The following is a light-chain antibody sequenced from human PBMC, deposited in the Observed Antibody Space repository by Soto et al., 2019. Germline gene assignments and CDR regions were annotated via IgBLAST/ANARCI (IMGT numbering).Light chain of an antibody. CDR1: QSISSW. CDR2: KAS. V-gene: IGKV1-5*03. CDR3: QQDKTYPTWT. Sequence: DIQMTQSPSTLSASLGDRVTITCRASQSISSWLAWYQQRPGKAPKLLISKASSLESGVPSRFSGTGSGTEFTLTISSLQPDDFAPYYCQQDKTYPTWTLGQGTKVEIK. J-gene: IGKJ1*01.